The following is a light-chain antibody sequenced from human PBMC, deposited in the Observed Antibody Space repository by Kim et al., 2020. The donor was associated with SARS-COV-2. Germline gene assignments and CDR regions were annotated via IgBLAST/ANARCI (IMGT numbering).Light chain of an antibody. J-gene: IGKJ1*01. CDR2: ATS. V-gene: IGKV1-6*01. Sequence: AYVGDRVTITCRASQDIRYDLGWYQQKPGKAPKLLIYATSTLHSGVPSRCSGRGSGTDFTLPISSLQPEDFATYYCLQDYNYPVTFGQGTKVDIK. CDR3: LQDYNYPVT. CDR1: QDIRYD.